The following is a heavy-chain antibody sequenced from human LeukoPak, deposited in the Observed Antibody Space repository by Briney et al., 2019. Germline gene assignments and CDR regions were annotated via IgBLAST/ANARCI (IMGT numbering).Heavy chain of an antibody. CDR1: GGSFSGYY. CDR3: ARERFSRYSSSRITGNWFDP. V-gene: IGHV4-34*01. CDR2: INHSGST. Sequence: SETLSLTCAVYGGSFSGYYWSWIRQRPGKGLEWIGEINHSGSTNYNPSLKSRVTISVDTSKNQFSLKPSSVTAADTAVHYCARERFSRYSSSRITGNWFDPWGQGTLVTVSS. D-gene: IGHD6-13*01. J-gene: IGHJ5*02.